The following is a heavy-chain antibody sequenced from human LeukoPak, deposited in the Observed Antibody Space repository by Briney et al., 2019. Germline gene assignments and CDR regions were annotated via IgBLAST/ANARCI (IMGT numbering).Heavy chain of an antibody. D-gene: IGHD5-12*01. Sequence: SETLSLTCIVSGGSISSSGYYWDWIRQPPGKGLEWIGNFYYTGSTYYKPSLKSRITISVDTSKNQFSLKLRSVTAADTAVYYCARHSRSGYGDYESAFDIWGQGTMVTVSS. J-gene: IGHJ3*02. CDR3: ARHSRSGYGDYESAFDI. CDR2: FYYTGST. CDR1: GGSISSSGYY. V-gene: IGHV4-39*01.